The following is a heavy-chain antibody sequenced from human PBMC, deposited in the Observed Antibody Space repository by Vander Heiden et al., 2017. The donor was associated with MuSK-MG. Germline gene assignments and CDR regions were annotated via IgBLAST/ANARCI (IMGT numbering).Heavy chain of an antibody. CDR1: GHSFATYC. J-gene: IGHJ4*02. Sequence: EVQLVQSGAEVKRPGESLQIYCKASGHSFATYCTGGVHPIPGKGLEWLGVIYPADSDTRYSPSFEGQVTIAVDKSISTAYLQWSSLKASDTAMYYCARPRRESFNTDYWGQGTLVTVSS. CDR2: IYPADSDT. CDR3: ARPRRESFNTDY. V-gene: IGHV5-51*07.